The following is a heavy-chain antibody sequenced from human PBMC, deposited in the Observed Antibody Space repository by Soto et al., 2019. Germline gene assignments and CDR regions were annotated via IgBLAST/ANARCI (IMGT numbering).Heavy chain of an antibody. CDR2: ISGSGGST. Sequence: GGSLRLSCAASGFTFSSYAMSWVRQAPGKGLEWVSAISGSGGSTYYADSVKGRFTISRDNSKNTLYLQMNSLRAEDTAVYYCATSWGGRGYYFDYWGQGTLVTVSS. CDR1: GFTFSSYA. V-gene: IGHV3-23*01. CDR3: ATSWGGRGYYFDY. D-gene: IGHD3-16*01. J-gene: IGHJ4*02.